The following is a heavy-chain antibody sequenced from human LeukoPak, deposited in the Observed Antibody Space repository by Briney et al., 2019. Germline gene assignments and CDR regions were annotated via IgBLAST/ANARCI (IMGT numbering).Heavy chain of an antibody. CDR2: ISGGGDST. CDR3: AKDLGPSGAAWFDP. Sequence: GGSLRLSCAASGFTFDDYAMHWVRQAPGKGREWVSLISGGGDSTYYADSVKGPSTISRDNSKNSLYLQMNSLRTEDNALYYCAKDLGPSGAAWFDPWGQGTLVTVSS. J-gene: IGHJ5*02. V-gene: IGHV3-43*02. D-gene: IGHD4-17*01. CDR1: GFTFDDYA.